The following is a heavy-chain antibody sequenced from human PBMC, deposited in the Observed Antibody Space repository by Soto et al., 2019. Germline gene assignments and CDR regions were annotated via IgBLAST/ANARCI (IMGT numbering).Heavy chain of an antibody. CDR2: IYPGDSDT. Sequence: GESLKISCKGSGYSFTSYWIGWVRQMPGKGPEWMGIIYPGDSDTRYSPSFQGQVTISADKSISTAYLQWSSLKASDTAMYYCARTDEYCSGGSCYSAPFDYWGQGTLVTVSS. V-gene: IGHV5-51*01. J-gene: IGHJ4*02. CDR1: GYSFTSYW. D-gene: IGHD2-15*01. CDR3: ARTDEYCSGGSCYSAPFDY.